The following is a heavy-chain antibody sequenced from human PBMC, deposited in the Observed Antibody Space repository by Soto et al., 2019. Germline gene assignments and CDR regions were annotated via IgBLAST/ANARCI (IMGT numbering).Heavy chain of an antibody. D-gene: IGHD4-4*01. CDR1: GFTFNTYS. Sequence: GGSLRLSCAASGFTFNTYSMNWGRQAQGKGLEWVSSISGSGNYTHYADFLRGRFTISIDNAKTSLYLQMNSLRAEDTAVYYCAREGINNYNEYYFDAWGQGTVVTVSS. CDR3: AREGINNYNEYYFDA. CDR2: ISGSGNYT. J-gene: IGHJ4*02. V-gene: IGHV3-21*01.